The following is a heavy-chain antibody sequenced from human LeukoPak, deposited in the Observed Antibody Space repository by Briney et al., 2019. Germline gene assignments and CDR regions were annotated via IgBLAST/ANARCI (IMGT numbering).Heavy chain of an antibody. CDR3: ARASGSAGWFDP. Sequence: SETLSLTCTVSGGSISSGGYYWSWIRRHPGKGLEWVGFIYYSGSTYYNPSLKSRVTISVDTSKNQFSLKLSSVTAADTAVYYCARASGSAGWFDPWGQGTLVTVSS. D-gene: IGHD5-12*01. CDR1: GGSISSGGYY. V-gene: IGHV4-31*03. J-gene: IGHJ5*02. CDR2: IYYSGST.